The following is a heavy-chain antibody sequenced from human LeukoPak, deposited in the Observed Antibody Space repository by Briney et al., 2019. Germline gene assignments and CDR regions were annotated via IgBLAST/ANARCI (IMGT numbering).Heavy chain of an antibody. D-gene: IGHD6-13*01. Sequence: GGSLRLSCAASGFTFSSYGMHWVRQAPGKGLEGVAVISYDGSNKYYADSVKGRFTISRDNSKNTLYLQMTSLRAEDTAVYYCAKAPRIAAAGSYYYYMDVWGKGTTVTVSS. V-gene: IGHV3-30*18. CDR3: AKAPRIAAAGSYYYYMDV. J-gene: IGHJ6*03. CDR1: GFTFSSYG. CDR2: ISYDGSNK.